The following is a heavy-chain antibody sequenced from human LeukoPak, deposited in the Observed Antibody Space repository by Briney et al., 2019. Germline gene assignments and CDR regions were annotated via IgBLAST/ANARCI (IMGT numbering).Heavy chain of an antibody. V-gene: IGHV3-30*03. D-gene: IGHD4-23*01. J-gene: IGHJ4*02. CDR2: ISYDGSNK. CDR1: GFTFSSYG. CDR3: TRRGMVTRDY. Sequence: GGSLRLSCAASGFTFSSYGMHWVRQAPGKGLEWVAVISYDGSNKYYADSVKGRFTISRDNSKNTLYLQMNSLKTEDTAVYYCTRRGMVTRDYWGQGTLVTVSS.